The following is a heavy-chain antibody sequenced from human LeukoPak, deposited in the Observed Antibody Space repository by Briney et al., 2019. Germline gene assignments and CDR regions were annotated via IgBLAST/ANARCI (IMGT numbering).Heavy chain of an antibody. J-gene: IGHJ3*02. CDR3: AGDYGDYVTPLNAFDI. Sequence: TSETLSLTCTVSGGSISSYYWSWIRQPPGKGLEWVWYIYYSSSTNYNPSPKSRVTISVSTSTNQFSLKLSSVTAADTAVYYCAGDYGDYVTPLNAFDIWGQGTMVTVSS. CDR2: IYYSSST. CDR1: GGSISSYY. V-gene: IGHV4-59*01. D-gene: IGHD4-17*01.